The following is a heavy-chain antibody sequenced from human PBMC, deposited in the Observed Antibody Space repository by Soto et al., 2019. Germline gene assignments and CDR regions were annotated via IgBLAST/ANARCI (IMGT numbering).Heavy chain of an antibody. D-gene: IGHD3-9*01. CDR2: IYPGDSDT. V-gene: IGHV5-51*01. J-gene: IGHJ5*02. CDR3: ARIQRYSYWLGPRGWFDV. Sequence: GESLKISCKGSGYSFTSFWIGWVRQMPGKGLQWMGIIYPGDSDTRYSPSFQGQVTISADKSISTAYLQWSSLKASDTAMYYCARIQRYSYWLGPRGWFDVRGRRTRVTVSS. CDR1: GYSFTSFW.